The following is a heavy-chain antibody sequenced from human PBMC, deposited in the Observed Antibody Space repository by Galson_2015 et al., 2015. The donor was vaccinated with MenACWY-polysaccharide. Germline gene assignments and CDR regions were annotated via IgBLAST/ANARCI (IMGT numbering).Heavy chain of an antibody. J-gene: IGHJ4*02. CDR2: ISWNSDII. CDR3: AKGYSYSKSPVDH. V-gene: IGHV3-9*01. D-gene: IGHD2-15*01. CDR1: GFTFDDYA. Sequence: SLRLSCAASGFTFDDYAMHWVRQAPGKGLEWVSGISWNSDIIGYADSVKGRFTISRDSAKNSLHLQMNSLRPEDTALYYCAKGYSYSKSPVDHWGQGTLVTVSS.